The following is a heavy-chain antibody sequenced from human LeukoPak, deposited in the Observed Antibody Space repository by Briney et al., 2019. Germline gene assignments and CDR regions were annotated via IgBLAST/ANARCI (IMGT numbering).Heavy chain of an antibody. V-gene: IGHV3-23*01. CDR2: ISGSGDNT. CDR3: AKGLLFTIIAVVNADAFDI. Sequence: GGSLRLSCAASGFTFSSYAMSWVRQAPGKGLEWVSAISGSGDNTYYADSVKGRFTISRDNSKNTLYLQMDGLRAEDTAVYYCAKGLLFTIIAVVNADAFDIWGQGTMVTVTS. J-gene: IGHJ3*02. CDR1: GFTFSSYA. D-gene: IGHD3-22*01.